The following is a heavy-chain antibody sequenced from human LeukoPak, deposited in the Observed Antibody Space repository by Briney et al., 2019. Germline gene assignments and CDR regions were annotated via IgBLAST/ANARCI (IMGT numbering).Heavy chain of an antibody. CDR3: AKASWVSDADAVW. J-gene: IGHJ4*02. CDR2: INPTGGST. Sequence: ASVKVSCKASGYTFTTYYIHWVRQAPGQGLEWMGIINPTGGSTTYARKFQGRVTMTRDTSTSTVFMEVNSLRSEDTAVYYCAKASWVSDADAVWWGQGTLVTVSS. D-gene: IGHD3-10*01. CDR1: GYTFTTYY. V-gene: IGHV1-46*01.